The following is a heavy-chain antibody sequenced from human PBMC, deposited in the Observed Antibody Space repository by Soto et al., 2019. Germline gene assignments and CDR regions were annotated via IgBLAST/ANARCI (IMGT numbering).Heavy chain of an antibody. CDR3: ARRAETNGWNGFGADKYYFDF. V-gene: IGHV1-8*01. Sequence: ASVKVSCKASGYTFTSYDMYWVRQATGQGLEWMGWMNPNTGNSGYAQKFQGRVTMTSDTSISTAHMELSSLRSEDTAVYYCARRAETNGWNGFGADKYYFDFWGHGTLVTFSS. CDR1: GYTFTSYD. CDR2: MNPNTGNS. D-gene: IGHD1-1*01. J-gene: IGHJ4*01.